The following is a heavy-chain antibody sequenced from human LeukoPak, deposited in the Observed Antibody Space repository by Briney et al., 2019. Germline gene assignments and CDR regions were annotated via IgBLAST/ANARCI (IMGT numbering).Heavy chain of an antibody. D-gene: IGHD3-22*01. Sequence: GSLRLSCAVSGFAFGSEAMSWVRQGPGKGLEWVSLMYSNGDTYYAESVKGRFTLSRDNSKNTLYLQMNRLRVEDTAIYFCARDRGGYYYYPLDYWGQGTLVTVSS. J-gene: IGHJ4*02. V-gene: IGHV3-66*01. CDR1: GFAFGSEA. CDR3: ARDRGGYYYYPLDY. CDR2: MYSNGDT.